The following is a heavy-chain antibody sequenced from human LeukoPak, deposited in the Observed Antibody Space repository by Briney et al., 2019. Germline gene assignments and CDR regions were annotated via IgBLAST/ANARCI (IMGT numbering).Heavy chain of an antibody. CDR3: ARDGGVVVPTAPAVFDI. CDR1: GGFITDYY. V-gene: IGHV4-4*07. CDR2: LYTSGST. Sequence: SETLSLTCTVSGGFITDYYWSWIRQPAGKGLEWIGRLYTSGSTKYNPSLKSRVTISLDTSKNQFSLKLSSVTAADTAVYYCARDGGVVVPTAPAVFDIWGQGTMVTVSS. J-gene: IGHJ3*02. D-gene: IGHD2-2*01.